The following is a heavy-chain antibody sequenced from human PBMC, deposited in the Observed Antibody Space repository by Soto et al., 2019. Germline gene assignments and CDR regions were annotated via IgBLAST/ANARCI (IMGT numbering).Heavy chain of an antibody. D-gene: IGHD2-2*01. V-gene: IGHV3-7*03. CDR1: GFTFSSYW. Sequence: GGSLRLCCAASGFTFSSYWMRWVRQAPGKVLDLVAHIKQDGIEKYYVYSVKGRFTISIDNANNSLYLQMNSLRAEDTAVYYWARGWRVVVPAARRWEFEYGGQGTLVTVSS. J-gene: IGHJ4*02. CDR2: IKQDGIEK. CDR3: ARGWRVVVPAARRWEFEY.